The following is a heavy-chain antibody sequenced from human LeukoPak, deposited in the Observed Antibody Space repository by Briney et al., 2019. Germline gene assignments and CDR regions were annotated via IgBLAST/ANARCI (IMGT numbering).Heavy chain of an antibody. CDR3: AKGAHYSSSDYYYYMDV. Sequence: GGSLRLSCAASGFTFSSYGMHWVRQAPGKGLEWVAFIRYDGSNKYYADSVKGRFTISRDNSKNTLYLQMNSLRAEDTAVYYCAKGAHYSSSDYYYYMDVWGKGTTVTVSS. CDR1: GFTFSSYG. CDR2: IRYDGSNK. J-gene: IGHJ6*03. D-gene: IGHD6-6*01. V-gene: IGHV3-30*02.